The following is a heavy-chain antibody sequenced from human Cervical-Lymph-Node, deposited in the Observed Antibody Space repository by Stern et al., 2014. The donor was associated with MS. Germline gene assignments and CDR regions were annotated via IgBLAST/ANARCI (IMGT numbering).Heavy chain of an antibody. V-gene: IGHV1-69*01. J-gene: IGHJ6*02. CDR2: IIPVFGPA. D-gene: IGHD5-12*01. CDR1: GGTFSDYA. CDR3: ARDSDLGNGGYGMDV. Sequence: EQMVESGAEVKKPGSSVKVSCKASGGTFSDYAISWVRQAPRTGLEWMGGIIPVFGPANYAQKFQGRVTLIADESTSTAYMELSSLRSEDTAVYYCARDSDLGNGGYGMDVWGQGTTITVSS.